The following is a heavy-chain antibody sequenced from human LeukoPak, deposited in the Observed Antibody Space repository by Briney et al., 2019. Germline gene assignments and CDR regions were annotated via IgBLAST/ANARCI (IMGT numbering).Heavy chain of an antibody. CDR2: TYYRSKWYN. CDR1: GDSVSSNTAT. J-gene: IGHJ6*02. V-gene: IGHV6-1*01. Sequence: SQTLSLTCAISGDSVSSNTATGNWIRHSPSRGLEWLGSTYYRSKWYNDYAVSVKSRITTHPDTSRNQFSLQLNSVTPEDTAVYYCARGQVGTIKNGMDVWGQGTTVTVSS. CDR3: ARGQVGTIKNGMDV. D-gene: IGHD1-26*01.